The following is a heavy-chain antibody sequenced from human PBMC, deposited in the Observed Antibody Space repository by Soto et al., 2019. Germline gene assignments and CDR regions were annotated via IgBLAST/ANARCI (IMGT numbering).Heavy chain of an antibody. CDR1: GGSVSSGNYY. D-gene: IGHD1-26*01. CDR3: ARDEGDGKNPFSICAMDV. V-gene: IGHV4-61*01. J-gene: IGHJ6*02. Sequence: QVQLQESGPGLLKPSETLSLTCTVSGGSVSSGNYYWTWIRQPLGKGLEWIGYIDYSGSTNYNPPLRSRVTITIDTSKNQFSLKLSSVTAADTAVYYCARDEGDGKNPFSICAMDVWGQGTTVTVSS. CDR2: IDYSGST.